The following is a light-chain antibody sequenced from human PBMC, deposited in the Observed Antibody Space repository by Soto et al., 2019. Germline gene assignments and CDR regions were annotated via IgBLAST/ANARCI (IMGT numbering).Light chain of an antibody. CDR2: YDS. CDR3: QVWHSESDVV. J-gene: IGLJ2*01. CDR1: NIGSES. V-gene: IGLV3-21*04. Sequence: SYELTQPPSVSVAPGKTARITCGGANIGSESVHWYQQKPGQAPVLVIYYDSDRPSGIPERFSGSKSGNTATLTITRVEAGDEADYYCQVWHSESDVVFGGWTKLTVL.